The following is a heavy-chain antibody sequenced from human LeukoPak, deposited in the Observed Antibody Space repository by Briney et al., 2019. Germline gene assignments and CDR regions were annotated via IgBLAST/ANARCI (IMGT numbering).Heavy chain of an antibody. CDR3: ACSDSWGSGSHL. V-gene: IGHV3-66*01. CDR2: IYTGGNT. J-gene: IGHJ4*02. Sequence: GWSLTLSCQGSGFTVSGNYMSWVRQAPGKGLEWFSVIYTGGNTYYADSVKGRFTISRDNSKNTLYLPMNSLRAEDTAVYYCACSDSWGSGSHLWGQGTLVTVSS. CDR1: GFTVSGNY. D-gene: IGHD3-10*01.